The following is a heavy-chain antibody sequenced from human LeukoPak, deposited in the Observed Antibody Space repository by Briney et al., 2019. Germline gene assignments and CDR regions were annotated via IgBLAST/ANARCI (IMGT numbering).Heavy chain of an antibody. CDR2: IYYSGST. D-gene: IGHD3-10*01. CDR3: ARDRDYYGSGSYYVGWFDP. J-gene: IGHJ5*02. CDR1: GGSISSYY. Sequence: SETLSLTCTVSGGSISSYYWSWIRQPPGKGLERIGYIYYSGSTNYNPSLKSRVTISVDTSKNQFSLKLSSVTAADTAVYYCARDRDYYGSGSYYVGWFDPWGQGTLVTVSS. V-gene: IGHV4-59*01.